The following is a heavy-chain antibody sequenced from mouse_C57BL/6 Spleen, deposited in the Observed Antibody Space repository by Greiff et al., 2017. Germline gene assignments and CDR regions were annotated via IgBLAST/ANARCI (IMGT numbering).Heavy chain of an antibody. CDR2: ISYDGSN. D-gene: IGHD3-2*01. J-gene: IGHJ1*03. V-gene: IGHV3-6*01. CDR3: ARADNYGYFDV. Sequence: EVQRVESGPGLVKPSQSLSLTCSVTGYSITSGYYWNWIRQSPGNKLEWMGYISYDGSNNYNPSLKNRIFITRDTSKNQFFLKLKSVTTEDTATYYCARADNYGYFDVWGTGTTVTVSS. CDR1: GYSITSGYY.